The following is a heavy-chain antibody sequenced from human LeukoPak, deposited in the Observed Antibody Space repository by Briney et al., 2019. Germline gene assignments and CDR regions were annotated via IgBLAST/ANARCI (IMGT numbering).Heavy chain of an antibody. V-gene: IGHV1-18*04. CDR1: GYTFTSYY. CDR3: ARAVAGTYYYYYMDV. Sequence: GASVKVSCKASGYTFTSYYMHWVRQAPGQGLEWMGWISAYNGNTNYAQKLQGRVTMTTDTSTSTACMDLRSLRSDDTAVYYCARAVAGTYYYYYMDVWGKGTTVTISS. CDR2: ISAYNGNT. J-gene: IGHJ6*03. D-gene: IGHD6-19*01.